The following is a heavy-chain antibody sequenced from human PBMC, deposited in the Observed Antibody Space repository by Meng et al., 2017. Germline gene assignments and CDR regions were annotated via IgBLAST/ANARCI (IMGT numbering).Heavy chain of an antibody. V-gene: IGHV3-30*07. J-gene: IGHJ4*02. Sequence: QVKLGESGGGVVQPGRSLRLCCAASGFTFSSDAMHWVRQAPGKGLEWVAVISYDGSNKYYADSVKGRFTISRDNSKNTLYLQMNSLRAEDTAVYYCARSSGYLDYWGQGTLVTVSS. D-gene: IGHD6-19*01. CDR1: GFTFSSDA. CDR3: ARSSGYLDY. CDR2: ISYDGSNK.